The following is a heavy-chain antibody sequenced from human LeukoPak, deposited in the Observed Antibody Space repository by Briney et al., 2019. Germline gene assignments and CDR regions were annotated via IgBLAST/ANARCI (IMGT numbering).Heavy chain of an antibody. J-gene: IGHJ3*01. D-gene: IGHD5-12*01. CDR3: ASGGYSGSQAT. CDR2: INHSGST. V-gene: IGHV4-34*01. Sequence: SETLSLTCTVSGGSISSYYWSWIRQPPGKGLEWIGEINHSGSTNYNPSLKSRVTISVDTSKNQFSLKLSSVTAADTAVYYCASGGYSGSQATWGQGTMVTVSS. CDR1: GGSISSYY.